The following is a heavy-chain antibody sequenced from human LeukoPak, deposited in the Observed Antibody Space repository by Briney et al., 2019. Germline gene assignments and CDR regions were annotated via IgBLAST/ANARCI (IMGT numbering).Heavy chain of an antibody. CDR1: GYSFPNYW. J-gene: IGHJ5*02. CDR2: IYPGDSEA. V-gene: IGHV5-51*01. CDR3: ARLDSGDDCCDH. D-gene: IGHD2-21*01. Sequence: GESLKISCKGSGYSFPNYWIGWVRQMPGKGLEWMGSIYPGDSEARYSPSSQGQVTISVDKSINTAYLQWRSLKASDTAIYYCARLDSGDDCCDHWGQGTLVTVSS.